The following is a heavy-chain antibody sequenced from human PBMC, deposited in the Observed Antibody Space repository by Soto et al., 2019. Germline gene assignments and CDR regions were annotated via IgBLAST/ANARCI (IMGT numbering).Heavy chain of an antibody. V-gene: IGHV1-58*02. Sequence: GASVKVSCKASGFTFTSSAMQWVRQTRGQRLEGIGWIVVGSGNTNYAQKFQERVTITRDMTTSTAYMELSSLRSEDTAVYYCAAGSEYYDILTGYYIHYYGMDVWGQGTTVTVSS. J-gene: IGHJ6*02. CDR2: IVVGSGNT. CDR1: GFTFTSSA. D-gene: IGHD3-9*01. CDR3: AAGSEYYDILTGYYIHYYGMDV.